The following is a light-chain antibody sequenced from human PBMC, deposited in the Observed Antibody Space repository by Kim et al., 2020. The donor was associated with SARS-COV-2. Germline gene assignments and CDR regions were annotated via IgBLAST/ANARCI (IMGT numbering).Light chain of an antibody. V-gene: IGLV2-14*03. CDR2: DVS. Sequence: QSALTQPASVSGSPGQSITISCTGTSSDVGGYNYVSWYQQHPGKAPKLMIYDVSNRPSGVSNRFSGSKSGNTASLTISGLQAEDEADYYCSSYTRSRTVVCGGGTQLTVL. CDR3: SSYTRSRTVV. J-gene: IGLJ2*01. CDR1: SSDVGGYNY.